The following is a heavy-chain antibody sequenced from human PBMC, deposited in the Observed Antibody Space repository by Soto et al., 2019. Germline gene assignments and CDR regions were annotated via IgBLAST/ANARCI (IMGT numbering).Heavy chain of an antibody. CDR3: ARGLPAKRFLEWLLYGDSFDY. J-gene: IGHJ4*02. Sequence: GGSLRLSCAASGFTFSSYGMHWVRQAPGKGLEWVAVIWYDGSNKYYADSVKGRFTISRDNSKNTLYLQMNSLRAEDTAVYYCARGLPAKRFLEWLLYGDSFDYWGQGTLVTVSS. D-gene: IGHD3-3*01. V-gene: IGHV3-33*01. CDR1: GFTFSSYG. CDR2: IWYDGSNK.